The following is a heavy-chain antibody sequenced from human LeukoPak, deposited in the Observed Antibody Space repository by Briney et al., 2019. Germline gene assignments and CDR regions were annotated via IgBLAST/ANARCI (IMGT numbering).Heavy chain of an antibody. J-gene: IGHJ4*02. Sequence: GGSLRLSCAASGFTFSSYGMPWVRQAPGKGLEWVAFIRYDGSNKYYADSVKGRFTISRDNSKNTLYLQMNSLRAEDTAVYYCAKDKTYDSRFDYWGQGTLVTVSS. V-gene: IGHV3-30*02. CDR1: GFTFSSYG. CDR3: AKDKTYDSRFDY. D-gene: IGHD3-22*01. CDR2: IRYDGSNK.